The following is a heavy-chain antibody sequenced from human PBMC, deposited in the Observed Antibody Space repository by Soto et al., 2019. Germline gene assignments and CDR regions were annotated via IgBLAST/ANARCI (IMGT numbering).Heavy chain of an antibody. CDR1: GGSISSGGYS. CDR3: ARWVEVSLDYFDS. Sequence: PSETLSLTCAVSGGSISSGGYSWSWIRQPPGKGLEWIGYIYHSGSTYYNPSLKSRLTISVDTSKNQFSLKLSSVTAADTAVYYCARWVEVSLDYFDSWGQGIPVTVSS. D-gene: IGHD2-15*01. V-gene: IGHV4-30-2*02. CDR2: IYHSGST. J-gene: IGHJ4*02.